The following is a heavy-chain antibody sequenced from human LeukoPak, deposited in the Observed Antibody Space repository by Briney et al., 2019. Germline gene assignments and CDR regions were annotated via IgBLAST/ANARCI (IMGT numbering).Heavy chain of an antibody. CDR3: AKGHGDASGYYYFDS. D-gene: IGHD3-22*01. CDR1: GFTVSSNS. J-gene: IGHJ4*02. CDR2: IRGNADTT. Sequence: GGSLRLSCTVSGFTVSSNSMSWVRQAPGKGLEWVSAIRGNADTTYYADSVKGRFSIFRDNNKNMLYLQMNSLRVEDTAVYYCAKGHGDASGYYYFDSWGQGTLVTVSS. V-gene: IGHV3-23*01.